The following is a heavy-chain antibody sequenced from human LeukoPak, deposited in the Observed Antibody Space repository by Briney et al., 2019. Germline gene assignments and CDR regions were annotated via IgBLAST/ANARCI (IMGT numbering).Heavy chain of an antibody. CDR1: GGSISSSSYY. CDR3: ARNYYGSGRYYYYYMDV. J-gene: IGHJ6*03. D-gene: IGHD3-10*01. V-gene: IGHV4-39*01. Sequence: PSETLSLTCTVSGGSISSSSYYWGWIRQPPGKGLEWIGSIYYSGSTYYNPSLKSRVTISVDTSKNQFSLKLSSVTAADTAVYYCARNYYGSGRYYYYYMDVWGKGTTVTISS. CDR2: IYYSGST.